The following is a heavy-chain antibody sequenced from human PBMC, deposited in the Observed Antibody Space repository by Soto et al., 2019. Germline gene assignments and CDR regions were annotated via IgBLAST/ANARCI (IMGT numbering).Heavy chain of an antibody. J-gene: IGHJ6*02. Sequence: PGGSLRLSCAASGFTFSSYGMHWVRQAPGKGLEWVAVISYDGSNKYYADSVKGRFTISRDNSKNTLYLQMNSLRAEDTAVYYCAKLLAVAGTGGSYYYYYYGMDVWGQGTTVTVSS. V-gene: IGHV3-30*18. CDR2: ISYDGSNK. CDR1: GFTFSSYG. CDR3: AKLLAVAGTGGSYYYYYYGMDV. D-gene: IGHD6-19*01.